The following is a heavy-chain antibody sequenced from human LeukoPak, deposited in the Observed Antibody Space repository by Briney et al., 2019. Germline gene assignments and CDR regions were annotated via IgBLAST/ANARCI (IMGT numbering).Heavy chain of an antibody. CDR1: GFTSTSSA. V-gene: IGHV1-58*02. D-gene: IGHD3-22*01. Sequence: SVKVSCKASGFTSTSSAMQWVRQARGQRLEWIGWIVVGSGNTNYAQKFQERVTITRDMSTSTAYMELSSLRSEDTAVYYCAAEVYYDSSGYLRWGQGTLVTVSS. J-gene: IGHJ4*02. CDR3: AAEVYYDSSGYLR. CDR2: IVVGSGNT.